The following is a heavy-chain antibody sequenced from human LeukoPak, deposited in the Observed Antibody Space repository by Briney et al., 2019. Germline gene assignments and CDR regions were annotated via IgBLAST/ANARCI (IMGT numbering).Heavy chain of an antibody. CDR1: GFTFNRYA. CDR2: ISYDGSNK. CDR3: ARPYSGSYYWGMEV. Sequence: GGSLRLSCAASGFTFNRYAMHWVRQAPGKGLEWVAVISYDGSNKYYADSVKGRFTISRDNSKHTLYLQMNSLRADDTAVYYCARPYSGSYYWGMEVWGQVTTVTVSS. V-gene: IGHV3-30-3*01. D-gene: IGHD1-26*01. J-gene: IGHJ6*02.